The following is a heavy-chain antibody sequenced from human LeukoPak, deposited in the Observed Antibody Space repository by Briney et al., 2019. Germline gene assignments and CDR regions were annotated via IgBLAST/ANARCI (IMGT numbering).Heavy chain of an antibody. Sequence: NPSETLSLTCTVSGGSISSGDYYWSWIRQPPGKGLEWIGYIYYSGSTYYNPSLKSRVTISVDTSKNQFSLKLSSVTAADTAVYYCSRTSDCSGGSCYEYFQHWGQGTPVTVSS. D-gene: IGHD2-15*01. V-gene: IGHV4-30-4*01. CDR2: IYYSGST. CDR1: GGSISSGDYY. CDR3: SRTSDCSGGSCYEYFQH. J-gene: IGHJ1*01.